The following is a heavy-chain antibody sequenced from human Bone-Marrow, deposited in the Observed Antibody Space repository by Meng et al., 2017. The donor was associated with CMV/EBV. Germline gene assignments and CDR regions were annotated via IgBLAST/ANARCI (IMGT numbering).Heavy chain of an antibody. J-gene: IGHJ6*02. CDR2: IYYSGST. D-gene: IGHD6-6*01. CDR3: ARDLSSSSSGYGMDV. CDR1: GSISSGGYY. V-gene: IGHV4-31*02. Sequence: GSISSGGYYWSWIRQHPGKGLEWIGYIYYSGSTYYNPSLKSRVTISVDTSKNQFSLKLSSVTAADTAVYYCARDLSSSSSGYGMDVWGQGTTVTVSS.